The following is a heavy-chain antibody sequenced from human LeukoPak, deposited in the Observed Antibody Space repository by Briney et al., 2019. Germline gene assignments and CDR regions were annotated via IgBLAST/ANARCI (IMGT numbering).Heavy chain of an antibody. V-gene: IGHV4-59*12. J-gene: IGHJ6*02. CDR3: ARVGDYDILTGPGMDV. CDR1: GGSISSYY. CDR2: IYYSGST. D-gene: IGHD3-9*01. Sequence: KTSGTLSLTCTVSGGSISSYYWSWIRQPPGKGLEWIGYIYYSGSTNYNPSLKSRVTISVDTSKNQFSLKLSSVTAADTAVYYCARVGDYDILTGPGMDVWGQGTTVTVSS.